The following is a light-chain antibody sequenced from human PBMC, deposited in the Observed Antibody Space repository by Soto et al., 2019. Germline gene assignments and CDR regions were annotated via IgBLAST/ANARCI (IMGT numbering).Light chain of an antibody. J-gene: IGLJ2*01. CDR1: SPDVGVYKY. V-gene: IGLV2-23*01. CDR3: CSYAGNRIFI. Sequence: QSALTQPASVSASPGQSLPVSCTGTSPDVGVYKYVSCYHQHPGKAPRLIIYENIRRPSTITSRFSGSKSGNTASLTISGLRAEDEATYHCCSYAGNRIFIFGGGTKVTAL. CDR2: ENI.